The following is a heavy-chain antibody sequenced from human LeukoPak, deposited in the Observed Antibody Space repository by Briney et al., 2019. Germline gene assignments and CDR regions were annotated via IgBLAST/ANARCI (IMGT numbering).Heavy chain of an antibody. CDR2: IYYSGST. V-gene: IGHV4-59*01. Sequence: SQTLSLTCTVSGGSISSYYWSWIRQPPGKGLEWIGYIYYSGSTNYNPSLKSRVTISVDTSKNQFSLKLSSVTAADTAVYYCASSGWYSFDYWGQGTLVTVSS. D-gene: IGHD6-19*01. CDR3: ASSGWYSFDY. CDR1: GGSISSYY. J-gene: IGHJ4*02.